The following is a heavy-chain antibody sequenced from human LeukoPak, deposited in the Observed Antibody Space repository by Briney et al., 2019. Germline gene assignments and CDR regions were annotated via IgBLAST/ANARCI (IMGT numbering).Heavy chain of an antibody. J-gene: IGHJ4*02. CDR3: ARGPAATGSEAYGDYPRHFDY. CDR1: GGSFSGYY. CDR2: INHSGST. D-gene: IGHD4-17*01. V-gene: IGHV4-34*01. Sequence: PSETLSLTCAVYGGSFSGYYWSWIRQPPGKGPEWIGEINHSGSTNYNPSLKSRVTISVDTSKNQFSLKLSSVTAADTAVYYCARGPAATGSEAYGDYPRHFDYWGQGTLVTVSS.